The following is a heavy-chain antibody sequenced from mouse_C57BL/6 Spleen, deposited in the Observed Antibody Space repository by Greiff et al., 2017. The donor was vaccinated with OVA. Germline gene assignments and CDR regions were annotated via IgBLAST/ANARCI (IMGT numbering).Heavy chain of an antibody. CDR1: GFTFSDYG. Sequence: EVKVVESGGGLVKPGGSLKLSCAASGFTFSDYGMHWVRQAPEKGLEWVAYISSGSSTIYYADTVKGRFTISRDNAKTTLFLQMTSLRSEDTAMYYCARGEVMNYWGQGTTLTVSS. D-gene: IGHD2-12*01. CDR3: ARGEVMNY. J-gene: IGHJ2*01. V-gene: IGHV5-17*01. CDR2: ISSGSSTI.